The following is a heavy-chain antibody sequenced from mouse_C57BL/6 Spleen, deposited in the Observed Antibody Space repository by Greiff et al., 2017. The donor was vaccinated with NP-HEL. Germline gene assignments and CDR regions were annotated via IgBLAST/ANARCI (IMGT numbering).Heavy chain of an antibody. Sequence: VQLQQSGAELVRPGASVTLSCKASGYTFTDYEMHWVKQTPVHGLEWIGAIDPETGGTAYNQKFKGKAILTADKSSSTAYMELRSLTSEDSAVYYCTRWLLGYYAMDYWGQGTSVTVSS. V-gene: IGHV1-15*01. CDR1: GYTFTDYE. CDR3: TRWLLGYYAMDY. D-gene: IGHD2-3*01. CDR2: IDPETGGT. J-gene: IGHJ4*01.